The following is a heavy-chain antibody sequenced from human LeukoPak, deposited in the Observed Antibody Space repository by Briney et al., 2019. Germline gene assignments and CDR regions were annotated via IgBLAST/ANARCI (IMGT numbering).Heavy chain of an antibody. CDR1: GLTFSSYW. CDR2: IKQDESEK. Sequence: PGGSLRLSCAASGLTFSSYWMSWVRQAPGKGLEWVANIKQDESEKYYVDSLKGRFTISRDNAKNSLYLKMNSLRAEDTAVYYCARGKIEGPTKLDYWGQGILVTVSS. CDR3: ARGKIEGPTKLDY. V-gene: IGHV3-7*01. J-gene: IGHJ4*02. D-gene: IGHD1-1*01.